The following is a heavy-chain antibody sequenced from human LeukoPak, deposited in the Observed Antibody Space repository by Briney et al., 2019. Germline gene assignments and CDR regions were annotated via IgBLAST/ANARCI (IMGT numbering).Heavy chain of an antibody. D-gene: IGHD6-19*01. V-gene: IGHV3-53*01. J-gene: IGHJ5*02. CDR1: GFTVSSNY. CDR2: IYSGGGT. Sequence: GGSLRLSCAASGFTVSSNYMSWVRQAPGKGLEWVSVIYSGGGTYYTDSVKGRFTISRDNAKNSLYLRMSSLRAEDTAVYYCARTMASVAVPGISPKNWFDPWGQGTLVTVSS. CDR3: ARTMASVAVPGISPKNWFDP.